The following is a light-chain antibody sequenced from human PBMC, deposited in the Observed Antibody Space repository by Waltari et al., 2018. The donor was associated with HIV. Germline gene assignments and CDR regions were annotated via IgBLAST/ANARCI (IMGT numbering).Light chain of an antibody. J-gene: IGLJ2*01. Sequence: QSALTQPASVSGSPGQSITISCPGASSDVGSYYLVPWYQQHPSKAPKLMIYEVSKRPSGVSHRFSGSKSGNTASLTISGLQAEDEADYYCCSYAGSSTWVFGGGTKLTVL. CDR3: CSYAGSSTWV. CDR2: EVS. V-gene: IGLV2-23*02. CDR1: SSDVGSYYL.